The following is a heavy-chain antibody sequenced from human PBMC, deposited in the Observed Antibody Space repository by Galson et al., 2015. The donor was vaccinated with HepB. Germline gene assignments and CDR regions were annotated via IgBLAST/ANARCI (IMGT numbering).Heavy chain of an antibody. Sequence: SLRLSCAASGFTFSSYGMHWVRQAPGKGLEWVAVISYDGSNKYYADSVKGRFTISRDNSKNTLYLQMNSLRAEDTAVYYCAKDDKGYCSGGSCYSDYWGQGTLVTVSS. CDR1: GFTFSSYG. D-gene: IGHD2-15*01. V-gene: IGHV3-30*18. J-gene: IGHJ4*02. CDR3: AKDDKGYCSGGSCYSDY. CDR2: ISYDGSNK.